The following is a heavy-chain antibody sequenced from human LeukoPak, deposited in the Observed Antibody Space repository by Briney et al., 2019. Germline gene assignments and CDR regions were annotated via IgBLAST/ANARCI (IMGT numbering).Heavy chain of an antibody. D-gene: IGHD5-18*01. CDR2: ISGSGGST. J-gene: IGHJ4*02. Sequence: GGSLRLSCAASGFTFSSYWMSWVRQAPGKGLEWVSAISGSGGSTYYADSVKGRFTISRDNSKNTLYLQMNSLRAEDTAVYYCANSGYSYGSRDYWGQGTLVTVSS. CDR1: GFTFSSYW. V-gene: IGHV3-23*01. CDR3: ANSGYSYGSRDY.